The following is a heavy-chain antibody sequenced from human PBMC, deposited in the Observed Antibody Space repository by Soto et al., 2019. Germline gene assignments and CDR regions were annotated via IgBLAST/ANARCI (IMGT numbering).Heavy chain of an antibody. CDR3: ARDHYKREHPQNYYYYYGMDV. J-gene: IGHJ6*02. Sequence: GASVKVSCKASGGTFSSYAISWVRQAPGQGLEWMGGIIPIFGTANYAQKFQGRVTITADESTSTAYMELSSLRSEDTAVYYCARDHYKREHPQNYYYYYGMDVWGQGTTVTVSS. V-gene: IGHV1-69*13. CDR1: GGTFSSYA. D-gene: IGHD1-26*01. CDR2: IIPIFGTA.